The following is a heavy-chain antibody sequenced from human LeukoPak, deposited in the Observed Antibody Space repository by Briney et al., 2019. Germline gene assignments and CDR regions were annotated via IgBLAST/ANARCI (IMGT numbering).Heavy chain of an antibody. J-gene: IGHJ2*01. CDR2: ISVNGGAM. CDR1: GFTFSGYE. V-gene: IGHV3-48*03. CDR3: ARKTDRLGAVGRDRYFDL. D-gene: IGHD6-13*01. Sequence: GSLRLSCTASGFTFSGYEMTWVRQAPGKGLEWMSYISVNGGAMHYADAVRGRFTTSRDDAKNSLYLHMNSLRVEDTAIYYCARKTDRLGAVGRDRYFDLWGRGTLITVSS.